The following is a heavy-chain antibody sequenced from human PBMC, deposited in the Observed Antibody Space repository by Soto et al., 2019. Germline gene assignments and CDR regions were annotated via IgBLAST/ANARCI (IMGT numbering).Heavy chain of an antibody. Sequence: PGESLKISCKGSGYSFTSYWIGWVRQMPGKGLEWMGIIYPGDSDTRYSPSFQGQVTISADKSISTAYLQWSSLKASDTAMYYCARQGGQQLVHYYHYYYGMDVWGQGTTVTVSS. V-gene: IGHV5-51*01. CDR2: IYPGDSDT. CDR1: GYSFTSYW. J-gene: IGHJ6*02. D-gene: IGHD6-13*01. CDR3: ARQGGQQLVHYYHYYYGMDV.